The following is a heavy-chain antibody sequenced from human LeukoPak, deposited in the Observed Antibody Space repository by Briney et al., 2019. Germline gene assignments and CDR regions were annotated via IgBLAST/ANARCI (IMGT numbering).Heavy chain of an antibody. V-gene: IGHV2-5*01. CDR1: GFSLTTREVG. J-gene: IGHJ4*02. CDR2: LYWNDDK. D-gene: IGHD3-22*01. Sequence: SGPTLVNPTQTLTLTCTFSGFSLTTREVGVGWIRQPPGKALGWLALLYWNDDKRYSPSLKSRLTITKDTSKNQVVLTMTNMDPVDTATYYCARLVDYYDSGGYYADYWGQGILVTVSS. CDR3: ARLVDYYDSGGYYADY.